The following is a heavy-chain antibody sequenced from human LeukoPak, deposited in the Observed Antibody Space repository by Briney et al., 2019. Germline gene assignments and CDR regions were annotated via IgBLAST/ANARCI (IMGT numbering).Heavy chain of an antibody. V-gene: IGHV4-39*07. CDR1: GGTISSSSYY. D-gene: IGHD6-19*01. Sequence: SETLSLTCTVSGGTISSSSYYWGWIRQPPGKGLEWIGSIYYSGSTYYNPSLKSRVTISVDTSKNQFSLKLSSVTAADTAVYYCARDRSPGYSSPMDVWGKGTTVTISS. J-gene: IGHJ6*03. CDR2: IYYSGST. CDR3: ARDRSPGYSSPMDV.